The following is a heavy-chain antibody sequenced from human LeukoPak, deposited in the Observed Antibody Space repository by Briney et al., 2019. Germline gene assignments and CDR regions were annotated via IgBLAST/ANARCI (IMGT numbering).Heavy chain of an antibody. D-gene: IGHD6-13*01. CDR2: ISYDGSNK. CDR1: GFTFSSYG. J-gene: IGHJ5*02. Sequence: GGSLRLSCAASGFTFSSYGMHWVRQAPGKGLEWVAVISYDGSNKYYADSVKGRFTISRDNSKSTLYLQMNSLRAEDTAVYYCAKVSNGEQQLVGTWGQGTLVTVSS. CDR3: AKVSNGEQQLVGT. V-gene: IGHV3-30*18.